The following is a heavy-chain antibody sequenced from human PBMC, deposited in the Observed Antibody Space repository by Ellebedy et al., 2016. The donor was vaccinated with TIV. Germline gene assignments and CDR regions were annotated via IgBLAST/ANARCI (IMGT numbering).Heavy chain of an antibody. CDR1: GGSISTYY. CDR2: IYYSGST. J-gene: IGHJ4*02. V-gene: IGHV4-59*12. CDR3: ARETGGNEFDY. Sequence: SETLSLTCTVSGGSISTYYWSWIRQPPGKGLEWIGYIYYSGSTNYNPSLKSRVTISVDTSKNQFSLKLSSVTAADTAVYYCARETGGNEFDYWGQGTLVTVSS. D-gene: IGHD4-23*01.